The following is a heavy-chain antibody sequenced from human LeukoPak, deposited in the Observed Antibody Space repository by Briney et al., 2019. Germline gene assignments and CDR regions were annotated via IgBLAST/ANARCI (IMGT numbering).Heavy chain of an antibody. Sequence: GGSLRLSCAASGFTFSSYWMHWVRQAPGKGLVWVSRINSDGSGTSYADSVKGRFTISRDNAKNTLYLQMNSLRAEDTAVYYCARDAEGGDAFDIWGQGTMVTVSS. V-gene: IGHV3-74*01. CDR1: GFTFSSYW. J-gene: IGHJ3*02. CDR3: ARDAEGGDAFDI. D-gene: IGHD1-26*01. CDR2: INSDGSGT.